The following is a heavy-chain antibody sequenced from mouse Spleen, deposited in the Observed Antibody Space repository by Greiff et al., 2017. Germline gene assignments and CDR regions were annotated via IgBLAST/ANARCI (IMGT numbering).Heavy chain of an antibody. CDR3: ARRGATYYYAMDY. CDR2: ISSGGGNT. V-gene: IGHV5-9-3*01. J-gene: IGHJ4*01. CDR1: GFTFSSYA. Sequence: EVHLVESGGGLVKLGGSLKLSCAASGFTFSSYAMSWVRQTPEKRLEWVATISSGGGNTYYPDSVKGRFTISRDNAKNTLYLQMSSLKSEDTAMYYCARRGATYYYAMDYWGQGTSVTVSS. D-gene: IGHD3-1*01.